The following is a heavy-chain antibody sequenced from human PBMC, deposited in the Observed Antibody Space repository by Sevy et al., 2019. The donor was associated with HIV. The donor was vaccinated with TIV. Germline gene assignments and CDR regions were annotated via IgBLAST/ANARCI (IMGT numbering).Heavy chain of an antibody. CDR1: GFTFSNYG. D-gene: IGHD3-22*01. CDR3: AKGDSSGYYQGGIDY. CDR2: LWNDGSNK. V-gene: IGHV3-33*08. J-gene: IGHJ4*02. Sequence: GSLRLSCAASGFTFSNYGMHWVRQAPGKGLEWVAGLWNDGSNKNYVDSVKGRLTISRDNSKNTLYLQMNSLRPEDTAVYYCAKGDSSGYYQGGIDYWGQGTLVTVSS.